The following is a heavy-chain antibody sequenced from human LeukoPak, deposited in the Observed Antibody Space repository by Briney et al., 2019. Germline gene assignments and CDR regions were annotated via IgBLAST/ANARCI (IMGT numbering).Heavy chain of an antibody. CDR3: AREEYSSVAYYYYYMDV. CDR2: VYYSGST. D-gene: IGHD6-6*01. Sequence: SETLSLTCTVSGGSLSSSSYYWGWIRQPPGKGLEWIGSVYYSGSTYYNPSLKSRVTISVDTSKNQFSLKLSSVTAADTAVYYCAREEYSSVAYYYYYMDVWGKGTTVTVSS. CDR1: GGSLSSSSYY. J-gene: IGHJ6*03. V-gene: IGHV4-39*07.